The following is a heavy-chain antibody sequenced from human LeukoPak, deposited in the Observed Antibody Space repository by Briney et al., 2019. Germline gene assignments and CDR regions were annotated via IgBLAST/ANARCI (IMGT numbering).Heavy chain of an antibody. CDR3: ARDGAYYDSSGYYTNWFDP. J-gene: IGHJ5*02. Sequence: SETLSLTCAVYGGSLSGYYWSWIRQPPGKGLEWIGEINHSGGTNYNPSLKSRVTISVDTSKNQFSLKLSSVTAADTAVYYCARDGAYYDSSGYYTNWFDPWGQGTLVTVSS. CDR2: INHSGGT. V-gene: IGHV4-34*01. CDR1: GGSLSGYY. D-gene: IGHD3-22*01.